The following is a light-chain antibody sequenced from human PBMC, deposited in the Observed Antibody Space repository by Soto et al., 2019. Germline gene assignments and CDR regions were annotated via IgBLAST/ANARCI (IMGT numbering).Light chain of an antibody. CDR1: RDLTIN. J-gene: IGKJ3*01. CDR2: GAS. V-gene: IGKV1-9*01. CDR3: QQLYSSPFT. Sequence: DIQLTQSPSFLSASVGDRVSITCRASRDLTINLAWYQQKPGKAPKLLIYGASTLQSGVPSRFSGGGSGTEFTLTISSLQPEDFAIYYCQQLYSSPFTFGPGTKVDIK.